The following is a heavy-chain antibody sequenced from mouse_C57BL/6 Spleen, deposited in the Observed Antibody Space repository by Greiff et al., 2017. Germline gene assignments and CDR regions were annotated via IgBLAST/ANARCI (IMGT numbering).Heavy chain of an antibody. J-gene: IGHJ2*01. CDR3: ARGDSSKYYFDY. Sequence: QVQLQQPGAELVKPGASVKLSCKASGYTFTSYWMKWVKQRPGPGLEWIGEIDPSDSHTNYNQKFKGKATLNVDTYSSTAYMELRSLSSEASAVYYCARGDSSKYYFDYWGQGTTLTVSS. CDR2: IDPSDSHT. CDR1: GYTFTSYW. V-gene: IGHV1-50*01. D-gene: IGHD3-3*01.